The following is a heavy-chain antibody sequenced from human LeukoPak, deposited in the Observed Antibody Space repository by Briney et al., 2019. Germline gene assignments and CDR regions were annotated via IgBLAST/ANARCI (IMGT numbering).Heavy chain of an antibody. Sequence: ASVKVSCKASGYTFTGYDINWVRQATGQGLEWMGWVTPNSGNARYAQKFQGRVTMTRNTSISTAYMELSSLRLEDTAVYFCARLGSSWYGGVDPWGQGTLDTVSS. CDR3: ARLGSSWYGGVDP. D-gene: IGHD6-13*01. CDR2: VTPNSGNA. V-gene: IGHV1-8*01. CDR1: GYTFTGYD. J-gene: IGHJ5*02.